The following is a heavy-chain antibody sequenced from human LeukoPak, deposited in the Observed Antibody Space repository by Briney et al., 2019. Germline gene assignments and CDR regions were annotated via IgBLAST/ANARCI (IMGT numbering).Heavy chain of an antibody. CDR1: GFTFSSYA. Sequence: GGSLKLSCAASGFTFSSYAMRWVRQAPGKGLEWVAVISYDGSNKYYADSVKGRFTISRDNSENTLYLQMNSLRAEDTAVYYCARTRYCTTSNCLDAFDIWGQGTLLTVSS. V-gene: IGHV3-30-3*01. D-gene: IGHD2-8*01. J-gene: IGHJ3*02. CDR3: ARTRYCTTSNCLDAFDI. CDR2: ISYDGSNK.